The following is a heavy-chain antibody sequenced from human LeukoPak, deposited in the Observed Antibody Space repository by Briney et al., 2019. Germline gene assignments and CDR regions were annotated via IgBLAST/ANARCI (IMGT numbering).Heavy chain of an antibody. J-gene: IGHJ4*02. V-gene: IGHV4-39*07. CDR1: GGSISSSSYY. CDR3: ARFSPRAMGNYLDF. Sequence: SETLSLTCTVSGGSISSSSYYWGWIRQPPGKGLEWIGYIYPRGSTYYNPSLKSRVILSLDKSANQFSLNLSSVTAADTAVYYCARFSPRAMGNYLDFWGQGTLVTVSS. CDR2: IYPRGST. D-gene: IGHD7-27*01.